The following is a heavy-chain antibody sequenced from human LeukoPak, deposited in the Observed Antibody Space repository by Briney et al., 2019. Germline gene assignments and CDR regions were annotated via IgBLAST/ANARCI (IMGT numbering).Heavy chain of an antibody. D-gene: IGHD3-22*01. CDR1: GYTFTAYY. Sequence: ASMKVSCKPSGYTFTAYYIDWVRQAPGQGLEWMGWINPNSGGTDYAQKFQGRVTMTRDTSISTVYMELSRLTYDDTAVYYCARGVGVDSLRRLDPLGQGTLVTVSS. CDR2: INPNSGGT. CDR3: ARGVGVDSLRRLDP. J-gene: IGHJ5*02. V-gene: IGHV1-2*02.